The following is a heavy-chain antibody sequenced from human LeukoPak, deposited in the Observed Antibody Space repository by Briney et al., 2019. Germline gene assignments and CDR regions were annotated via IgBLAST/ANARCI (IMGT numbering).Heavy chain of an antibody. V-gene: IGHV3-48*03. CDR2: SSSGGINR. Sequence: GGSLRLSCAGSGFAFSPYELNWVRQAPGKGLEWVSESSSGGINRYYTDSVRGRFTISRDNAENSLYLQMKSLGADDVAVYYCATISVAGRGFDFWGQGTLVTVSS. CDR1: GFAFSPYE. D-gene: IGHD6-19*01. J-gene: IGHJ4*02. CDR3: ATISVAGRGFDF.